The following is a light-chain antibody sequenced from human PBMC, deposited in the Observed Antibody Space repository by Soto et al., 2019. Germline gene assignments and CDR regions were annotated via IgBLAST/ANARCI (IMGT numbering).Light chain of an antibody. CDR2: KAS. CDR3: QQYQIYLWT. J-gene: IGKJ1*01. V-gene: IGKV1-5*03. Sequence: SASTLSAKKEDRVTITCRASQTISTWLAWYQQKPGKAPKLLIYKASSLESGVQPRFSGSGSGAEFTLTISSLQPDDFAPYYCQQYQIYLWTFG. CDR1: QTISTW.